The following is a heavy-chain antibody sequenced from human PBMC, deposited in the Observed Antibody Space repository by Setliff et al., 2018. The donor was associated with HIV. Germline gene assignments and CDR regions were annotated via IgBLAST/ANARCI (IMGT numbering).Heavy chain of an antibody. D-gene: IGHD5-18*01. CDR3: AKGGYGGAYYVAGY. CDR2: ISVGAGST. CDR1: GFTFSTYG. Sequence: PGGSLRLSCAASGFTFSTYGMNWVRQAPGKGLEWVALINGISVGAGSTYYADSVKGRFTIARDDSKNTVSLQMTNLGTGDTATYYCAKGGYGGAYYVAGYWGQGTLVTAPQ. J-gene: IGHJ4*02. V-gene: IGHV3-23*01.